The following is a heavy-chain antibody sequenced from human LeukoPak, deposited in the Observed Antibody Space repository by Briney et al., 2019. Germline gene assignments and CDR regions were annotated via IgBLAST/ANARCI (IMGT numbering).Heavy chain of an antibody. CDR2: INQAGSEK. D-gene: IGHD4-23*01. J-gene: IGHJ5*01. V-gene: IGHV3-7*03. CDR1: GFTFSSFW. CDR3: AKYDSGYSLDS. Sequence: GSLRLSCGVSGFTFSSFWMSWVRQPPGKGLEWVAKINQAGSEKCHMDSVKGRFTTSRDNAKNSLYLQMNSLRAEDTAVYYCAKYDSGYSLDSWGHGILVTVSS.